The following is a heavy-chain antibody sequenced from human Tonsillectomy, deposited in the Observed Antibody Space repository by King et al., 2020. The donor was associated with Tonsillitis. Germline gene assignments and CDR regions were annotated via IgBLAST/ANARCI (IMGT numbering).Heavy chain of an antibody. CDR2: ISYDGSKK. J-gene: IGHJ4*02. CDR1: GFTFDSYA. V-gene: IGHV3-30*03. D-gene: IGHD2-21*01. Sequence: VQLVDSGGGVVQPGRSLRLSCVGSGFTFDSYAIHWVRQAPGKGLEWVALISYDGSKKYYGDPVKGRFTISRDNSKNTLYLQMDSLRPEDTALYHCARSFPNLFAGYWGQGTLVSVSS. CDR3: ARSFPNLFAGY.